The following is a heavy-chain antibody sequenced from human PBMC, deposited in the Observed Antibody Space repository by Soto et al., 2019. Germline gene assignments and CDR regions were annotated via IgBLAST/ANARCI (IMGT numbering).Heavy chain of an antibody. D-gene: IGHD2-8*01. CDR3: AKPYGAFDRGNYDS. CDR2: ISASGGST. Sequence: GGSLRLSCTASGFTFSTFAMAWVRQTPGKGLEWVSTISASGGSTYYTDSVKGRFTISRDNSKNTLFLQMSSLRAEDTALYYCAKPYGAFDRGNYDSWGQGNLVTVSS. CDR1: GFTFSTFA. J-gene: IGHJ5*01. V-gene: IGHV3-23*01.